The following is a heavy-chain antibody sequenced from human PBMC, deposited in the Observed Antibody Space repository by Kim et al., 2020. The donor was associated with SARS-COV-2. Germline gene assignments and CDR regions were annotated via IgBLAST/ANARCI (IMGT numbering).Heavy chain of an antibody. CDR1: GYTFTSYA. CDR2: INAGNGNT. Sequence: ASVKVSCKASGYTFTSYAMHWVRQAPGQRLEWMGWINAGNGNTKYSQKFQGRVTITRDTSASTAYMELSSLRSEDTAVYYCARWDIAAREFDYWGQGTLVTVSS. J-gene: IGHJ4*02. D-gene: IGHD6-6*01. V-gene: IGHV1-3*01. CDR3: ARWDIAAREFDY.